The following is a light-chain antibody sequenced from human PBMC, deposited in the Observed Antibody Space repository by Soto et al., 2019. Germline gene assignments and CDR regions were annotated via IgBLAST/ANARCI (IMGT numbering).Light chain of an antibody. CDR1: QGIRND. Sequence: AIQMTQSPSSLSASVGDRVTITCRASQGIRNDLGWYQQKPGTAPKLLIYAASSLQSGVPSRVSGSGSGTDFTLTISSLQPEEWATYHGLQDYNYPLTFGGGTKVDIK. V-gene: IGKV1-6*01. CDR3: LQDYNYPLT. CDR2: AAS. J-gene: IGKJ4*01.